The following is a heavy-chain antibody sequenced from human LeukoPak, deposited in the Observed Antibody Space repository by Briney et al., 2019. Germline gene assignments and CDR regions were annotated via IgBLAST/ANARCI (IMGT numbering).Heavy chain of an antibody. V-gene: IGHV6-1*01. J-gene: IGHJ6*02. CDR2: TYYRSKWYN. CDR1: GDSVSSNSAA. CDR3: ARDGAAADDYYYYYGMDV. Sequence: SQTLSLTCAISGDSVSSNSAAWNWIRQSPSRGLEWLGRTYYRSKWYNDYAVSVKSRITINPDTSKNQFSLQLNPVTPEDTAVYYCARDGAAADDYYYYYGMDVWGQGTTVTVSS. D-gene: IGHD6-13*01.